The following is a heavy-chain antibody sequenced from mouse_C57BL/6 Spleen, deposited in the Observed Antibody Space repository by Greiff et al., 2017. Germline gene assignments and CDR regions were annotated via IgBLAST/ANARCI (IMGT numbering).Heavy chain of an antibody. D-gene: IGHD2-1*01. CDR1: GFTFSDYY. CDR3: ARQGRGDYGKDAMDY. J-gene: IGHJ4*01. V-gene: IGHV5-12*01. CDR2: ISNGGGST. Sequence: DVQLVESGGGLVQPGGSLKLSCAASGFTFSDYYMYWVRQTPEKRLEWVAYISNGGGSTYYPDTVKGRFTISRDNAKNTLYLQMSRLKSEDTAMYYCARQGRGDYGKDAMDYWGQGTSVTVSS.